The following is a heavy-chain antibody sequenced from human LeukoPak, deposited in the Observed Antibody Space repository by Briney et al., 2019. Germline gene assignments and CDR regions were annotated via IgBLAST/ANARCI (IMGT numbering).Heavy chain of an antibody. CDR2: FDPEDGET. CDR3: ATRSSNAYGLTYYGMDV. CDR1: GNTLTELS. D-gene: IGHD3-10*01. J-gene: IGHJ6*04. Sequence: ASVKVSCKVSGNTLTELSMHWVRQAPGKGLEWMGGFDPEDGETIYAQKFQGRVTMTEDTSTDTAYMELSSLRSEDTAVYYCATRSSNAYGLTYYGMDVWGKGTTVTVSS. V-gene: IGHV1-24*01.